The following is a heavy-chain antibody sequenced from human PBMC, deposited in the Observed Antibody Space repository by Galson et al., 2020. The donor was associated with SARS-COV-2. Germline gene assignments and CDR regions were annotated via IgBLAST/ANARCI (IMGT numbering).Heavy chain of an antibody. J-gene: IGHJ6*03. V-gene: IGHV1-2*02. D-gene: IGHD6-19*01. CDR1: GYTFTGYY. Sequence: ASVKVSCKTSGYTFTGYYIHWVRRAPGHGLEWLGWINPNSGGADYAQKFQGRVTMTSDTSISTAFVELTSLRSDDTAVYYFARGEGIVVAGAPYYYYYMDVWGKGTPVIVSS. CDR2: INPNSGGA. CDR3: ARGEGIVVAGAPYYYYYMDV.